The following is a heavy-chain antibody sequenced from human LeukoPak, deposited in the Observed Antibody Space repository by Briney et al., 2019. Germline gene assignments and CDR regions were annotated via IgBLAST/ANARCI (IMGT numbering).Heavy chain of an antibody. J-gene: IGHJ4*02. CDR3: ARDYCSGGSCFFDY. CDR2: ISSSSSYI. D-gene: IGHD2-15*01. Sequence: GGSLRLSCAASGFSFTNYSMNWVRQAPGKGLEWVSSISSSSSYIYYADSVKGRFTISRDNTKNSLYLQMNSLRAEDTAVYYCARDYCSGGSCFFDYWGQGTLVTVSS. V-gene: IGHV3-21*01. CDR1: GFSFTNYS.